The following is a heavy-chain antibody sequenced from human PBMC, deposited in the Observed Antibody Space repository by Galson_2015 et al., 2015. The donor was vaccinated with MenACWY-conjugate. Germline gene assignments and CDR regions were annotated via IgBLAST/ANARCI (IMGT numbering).Heavy chain of an antibody. V-gene: IGHV3-23*01. CDR2: ISRSGDTA. CDR1: GFTFSSYA. CDR3: AKAQGTSGWGGAYVHDF. Sequence: SLRLSCAASGFTFSSYAMSWVRQSPEKGLEWVSRISRSGDTAYYADSVKGRFTISREYSKNTLYLQMNSLRGEDTAVYYCAKAQGTSGWGGAYVHDFWGQGTLVTVSS. D-gene: IGHD6-19*01. J-gene: IGHJ4*02.